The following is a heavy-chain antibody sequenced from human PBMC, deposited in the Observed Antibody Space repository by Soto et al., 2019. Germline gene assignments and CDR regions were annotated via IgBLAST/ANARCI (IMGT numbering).Heavy chain of an antibody. Sequence: GGSLRLSCAGPTFTFSDFGFHWVRQAPGKGLEWVAMISYDGSDQYYGDSVQGRFTIYRDDSKNTVYLQMNSLRAEDTAMYYCAKSTFCNVVSCFPHNWCPGTLGSVSS. J-gene: IGHJ4*02. CDR3: AKSTFCNVVSCFPHN. V-gene: IGHV3-30*18. CDR1: TFTFSDFG. D-gene: IGHD2-8*01. CDR2: ISYDGSDQ.